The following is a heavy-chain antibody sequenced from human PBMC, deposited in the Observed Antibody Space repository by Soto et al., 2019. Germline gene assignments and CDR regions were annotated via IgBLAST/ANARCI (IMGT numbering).Heavy chain of an antibody. V-gene: IGHV3-21*01. J-gene: IGHJ2*01. Sequence: EVQLVESGGGLVKPGGSLRLSCAGSGFTFSSYSMNWVRQAPGKGLEWVSSINSGTSYTYYADSVKGRFTISRDNAKNSLYLQMNSLRADDTAVYYCARDGYGDYVDWYFALWGRGTLVTVSS. D-gene: IGHD4-17*01. CDR1: GFTFSSYS. CDR3: ARDGYGDYVDWYFAL. CDR2: INSGTSYT.